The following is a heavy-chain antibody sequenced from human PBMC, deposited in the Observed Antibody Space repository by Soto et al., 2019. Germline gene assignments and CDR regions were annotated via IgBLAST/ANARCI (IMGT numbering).Heavy chain of an antibody. Sequence: ASVKVSCKASGGTFSSYAISWVRQAPGQGLEWMGGIIPIFGTANYAQKFQGRVTITADESTSTAYMELSSLRSEDTAVYYCARVIFWSGYRYLPNYYYYMDVWGKGTTVTVSS. J-gene: IGHJ6*03. CDR3: ARVIFWSGYRYLPNYYYYMDV. V-gene: IGHV1-69*13. CDR2: IIPIFGTA. CDR1: GGTFSSYA. D-gene: IGHD3-3*01.